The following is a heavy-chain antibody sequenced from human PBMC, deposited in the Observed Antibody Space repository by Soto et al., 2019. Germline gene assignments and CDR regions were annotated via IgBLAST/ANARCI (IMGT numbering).Heavy chain of an antibody. V-gene: IGHV4-4*02. CDR3: PKNSAYAIDY. J-gene: IGHJ4*02. CDR1: RYSINNNNW. CDR2: LHHGGST. D-gene: IGHD5-12*01. Sequence: SETLSLTCDVSRYSINNNNWWSWVRQPPGGGLEWIGELHHGGSTNYNPSLESRTTFSVDISKNQFFLKLSSVTAADKAVYYCPKNSAYAIDYWGQGTLVTVSS.